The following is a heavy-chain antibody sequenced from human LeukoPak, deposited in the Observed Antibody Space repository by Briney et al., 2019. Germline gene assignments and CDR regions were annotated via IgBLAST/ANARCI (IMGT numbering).Heavy chain of an antibody. CDR3: AREGGVGPTAPPDYYSYQMDV. Sequence: ASVKVSCKASGGTFSSYGITWVRQAPGQGLEWMGWISPYTTKTNYAQSLQGRVTMTTDTSTRTAYMELRSLRSDDTAVYYCAREGGVGPTAPPDYYSYQMDVWGKGTTVTVSS. CDR2: ISPYTTKT. J-gene: IGHJ6*03. V-gene: IGHV1-18*01. D-gene: IGHD1-26*01. CDR1: GGTFSSYG.